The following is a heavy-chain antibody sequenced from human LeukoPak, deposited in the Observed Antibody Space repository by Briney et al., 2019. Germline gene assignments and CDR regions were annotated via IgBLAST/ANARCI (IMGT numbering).Heavy chain of an antibody. CDR1: GYTFTGYY. D-gene: IGHD2-15*01. V-gene: IGHV1-2*02. J-gene: IGHJ4*02. CDR2: INPNSGGT. CDR3: ARDRGYCSGGSCYTLFDY. Sequence: RASVKVSCKASGYTFTGYYMHWVRQAPGQGLEWMGWINPNSGGTNYAQMFQGRVTMTRDTSISTAYMELSRLRSDDTAVYYCARDRGYCSGGSCYTLFDYWGQGTLVTVSS.